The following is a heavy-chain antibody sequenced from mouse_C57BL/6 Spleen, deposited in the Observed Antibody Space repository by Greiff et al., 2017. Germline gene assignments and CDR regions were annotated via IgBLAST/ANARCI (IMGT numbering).Heavy chain of an antibody. Sequence: EVKLEESGGGLVKPGGSLKLSCAASGFTFSDYGMHWVRQAPEKGLEWVAYISSGSSTIYYADTVKGRFTISRDNAKNTLFLQMTSLRSEDTAMYYCARHGYYGSSYGYFDVWGTGTTVTVSS. J-gene: IGHJ1*03. V-gene: IGHV5-17*01. CDR2: ISSGSSTI. CDR1: GFTFSDYG. CDR3: ARHGYYGSSYGYFDV. D-gene: IGHD1-1*01.